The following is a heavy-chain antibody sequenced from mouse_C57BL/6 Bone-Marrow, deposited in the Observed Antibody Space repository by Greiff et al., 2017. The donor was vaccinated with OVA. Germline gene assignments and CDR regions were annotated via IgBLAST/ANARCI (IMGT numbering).Heavy chain of an antibody. CDR3: ARHGDYGSFFYY. D-gene: IGHD1-1*01. Sequence: EVQVVESGGDLVKPGGSLKLSCAASGFTFSSYGMSWVRQTPDKRLEWVATISSGGSYTYYPDSVKGRFTISRDNAKNTLYLQMSSLKSEDTAMYYCARHGDYGSFFYYWGQGTTLTVSS. CDR1: GFTFSSYG. J-gene: IGHJ2*01. CDR2: ISSGGSYT. V-gene: IGHV5-6*01.